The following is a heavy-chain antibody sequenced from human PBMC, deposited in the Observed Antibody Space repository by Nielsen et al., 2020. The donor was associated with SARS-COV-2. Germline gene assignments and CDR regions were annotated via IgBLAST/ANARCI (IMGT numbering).Heavy chain of an antibody. J-gene: IGHJ6*03. CDR3: ARWAAAGTSDYYYHMDV. V-gene: IGHV3-30*03. CDR2: ISYDGSRK. Sequence: WIRQPPGKGLEWVAVISYDGSRKNFTDSVKGRFTISRDNSKNTLYLQVNRLRIEDTAVYFCARWAAAGTSDYYYHMDVWGKGTTVTVSS. D-gene: IGHD6-13*01.